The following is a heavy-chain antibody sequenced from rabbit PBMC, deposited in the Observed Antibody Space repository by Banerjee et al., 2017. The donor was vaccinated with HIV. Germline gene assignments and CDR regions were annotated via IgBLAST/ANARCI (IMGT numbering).Heavy chain of an antibody. CDR3: ARGYAVYGNGACKW. V-gene: IGHV1S45*01. Sequence: AQLVESGGGLVKPGASLTLSCTASGFSFSNKYVMCWVRQAPGKGLEWIACINTNSGNTVYASSAKGRFTNAKTSSTSVTLQTTSLTVADSATYFCARGYAVYGNGACKWWGQGTLGPVS. D-gene: IGHD7-1*01. CDR2: INTNSGNT. CDR1: GFSFSNKYV. J-gene: IGHJ3*01.